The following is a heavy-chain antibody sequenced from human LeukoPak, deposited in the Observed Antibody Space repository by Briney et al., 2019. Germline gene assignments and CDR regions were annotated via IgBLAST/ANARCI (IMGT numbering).Heavy chain of an antibody. CDR1: GFSISTYW. CDR3: VRGVADSYGQFDN. D-gene: IGHD3-10*01. CDR2: INPDGSTT. V-gene: IGHV3-74*01. J-gene: IGHJ4*02. Sequence: GVLRLSCAASGFSISTYWIHWVRQAPGKGLVWVSRINPDGSTTYYADSVKGRITISRDNAKNTLYLQMNSLRAEDTAVYYCVRGVADSYGQFDNWGQGTLVTVSS.